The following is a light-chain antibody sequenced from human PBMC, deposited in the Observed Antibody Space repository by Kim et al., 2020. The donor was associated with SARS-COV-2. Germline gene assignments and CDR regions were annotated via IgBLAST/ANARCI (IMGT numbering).Light chain of an antibody. CDR2: KAS. CDR3: QQYGTYRLS. V-gene: IGKV1-5*03. CDR1: QSISGL. J-gene: IGKJ4*01. Sequence: AYVGDRVTIACRASQSISGLLAWYQQKPGKAPKLLIYKASSLESGVPSRFSGSGSGTEFTLTITSLQPDDFATYYCQQYGTYRLSFGGGTKVDIK.